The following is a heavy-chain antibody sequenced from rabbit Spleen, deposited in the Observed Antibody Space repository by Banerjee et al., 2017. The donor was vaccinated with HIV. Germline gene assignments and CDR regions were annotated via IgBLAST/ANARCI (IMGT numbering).Heavy chain of an antibody. V-gene: IGHV1S40*01. Sequence: QQLEESGGDLVKSGASLTLTCTASGFSFTSDYYMCWVRQAPGKGLEWIGCINTVSGGAVYATWAKGRFTISGASWTTVSLQMTSLTAADTATYFCARDLAGVVGWNFGLWGPGTLVTVS. CDR1: GFSFTSDYY. J-gene: IGHJ4*01. CDR2: INTVSGGA. CDR3: ARDLAGVVGWNFGL. D-gene: IGHD4-1*01.